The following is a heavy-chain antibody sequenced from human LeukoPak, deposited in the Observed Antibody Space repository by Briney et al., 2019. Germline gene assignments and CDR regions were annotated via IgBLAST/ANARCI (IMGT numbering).Heavy chain of an antibody. J-gene: IGHJ4*02. CDR1: GFTFSSYG. D-gene: IGHD5-24*01. CDR3: AKGVWMATRTSADY. CDR2: ISNDGSNK. Sequence: PGGSLRLPCAASGFTFSSYGMHWVRQAPGKGLEWVAVISNDGSNKYYADSVKGRFTISRDNSKNTLYLQMNSLRAEDTAVYYCAKGVWMATRTSADYWGQGTLVTVSS. V-gene: IGHV3-30*18.